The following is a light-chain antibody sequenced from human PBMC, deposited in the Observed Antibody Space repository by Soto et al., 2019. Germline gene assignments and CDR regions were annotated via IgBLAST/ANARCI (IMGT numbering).Light chain of an antibody. CDR1: QSLLHSNGYNY. Sequence: DIVMTQSPRSLPVTPGEPASISCRSSQSLLHSNGYNYLDWYLQKPGQSPQLLIYLGSTRASGVPDRFSGSGSGTDFTQKVARVEADDVGVYYCMQALQTPWTFGQGTKVEIK. V-gene: IGKV2-28*01. CDR3: MQALQTPWT. CDR2: LGS. J-gene: IGKJ1*01.